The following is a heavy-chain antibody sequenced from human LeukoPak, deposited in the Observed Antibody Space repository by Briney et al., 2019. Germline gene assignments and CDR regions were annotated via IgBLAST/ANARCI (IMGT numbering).Heavy chain of an antibody. Sequence: ASVKVACKASGYTLTSSCFSWVRQATGQGLEWMGWISAYNVNTNSAQKLQGRVTMTTDTSTSTAYMELRSLRSDDTAVYYCARAMRIQLREDYWGQGTLVTVSS. J-gene: IGHJ4*02. CDR3: ARAMRIQLREDY. D-gene: IGHD5-18*01. V-gene: IGHV1-18*04. CDR1: GYTLTSSC. CDR2: ISAYNVNT.